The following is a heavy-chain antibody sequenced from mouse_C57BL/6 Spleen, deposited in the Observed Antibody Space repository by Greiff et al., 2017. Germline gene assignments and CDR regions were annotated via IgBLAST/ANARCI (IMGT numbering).Heavy chain of an antibody. CDR2: ISYDGSN. D-gene: IGHD2-2*01. V-gene: IGHV3-6*01. Sequence: ESGPGLVKPSPSLSLTCSVTGYSITSGYYWNWIRQFPGNKLEWMGYISYDGSNNYNPDLKNRISITRDTSKNQFFLKLNSVTTEYTATYYCARMRTGFFDYWGQGTTLTVSS. CDR3: ARMRTGFFDY. J-gene: IGHJ2*01. CDR1: GYSITSGYY.